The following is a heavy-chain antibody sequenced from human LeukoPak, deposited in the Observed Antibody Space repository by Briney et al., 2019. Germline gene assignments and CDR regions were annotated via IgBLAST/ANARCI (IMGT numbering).Heavy chain of an antibody. CDR3: AKWGDYDVLTGYYVSDY. CDR1: GFTFSSYA. J-gene: IGHJ4*02. Sequence: GGSLRLSCAASGFTFSSYAMSWVRQAPGKGLEWVSAITDGGSGIYYADSMKSRFTISRDNSKNTLYLQINSLRAEDTAVYYCAKWGDYDVLTGYYVSDYWGQGTLVTVSS. V-gene: IGHV3-23*01. D-gene: IGHD3-9*01. CDR2: ITDGGSGI.